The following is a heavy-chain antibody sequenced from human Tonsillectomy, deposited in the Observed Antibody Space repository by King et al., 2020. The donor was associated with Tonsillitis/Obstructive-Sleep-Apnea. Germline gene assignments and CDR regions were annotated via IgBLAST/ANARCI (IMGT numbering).Heavy chain of an antibody. V-gene: IGHV4-34*01. CDR2: IDHSGST. CDR3: ARASEAFDI. D-gene: IGHD6-6*01. J-gene: IGHJ3*02. Sequence: VQLQQWGAGLLKPSETLSLTCAVYGGSFSGYYWSWIRQPPGKGLEWIGEIDHSGSTNYNPSLKSRVTISVDTSKNLFSLKLSSVTAADTAVYYCARASEAFDIWGQGTMVPVSS. CDR1: GGSFSGYY.